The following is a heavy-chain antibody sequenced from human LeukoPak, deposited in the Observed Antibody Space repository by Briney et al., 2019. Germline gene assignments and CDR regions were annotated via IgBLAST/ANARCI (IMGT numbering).Heavy chain of an antibody. CDR3: ARVPTSTSYYFDY. Sequence: GASVKVSCKASGYTFTSYDINWVRQATGQGLEWMGWMNPNRGNTDYAQNFQGRDTITRNTSISTAYMELSSLRSEDTAVYYCARVPTSTSYYFDYWGQGTLVTVSS. CDR2: MNPNRGNT. CDR1: GYTFTSYD. D-gene: IGHD4-11*01. J-gene: IGHJ4*02. V-gene: IGHV1-8*03.